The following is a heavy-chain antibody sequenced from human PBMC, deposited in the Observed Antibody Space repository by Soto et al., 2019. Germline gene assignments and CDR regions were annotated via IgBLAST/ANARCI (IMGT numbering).Heavy chain of an antibody. CDR3: ARAPYYDYVWGSYQSDAFDI. Sequence: QVPLVQSGAEVKKPGSSVKVSCKASGGTFSSYAISWVRQAPGQGLEWMGGIIPIFGTANYAQKFQGRVTITADESTSTAYMELSSLRSEDTAVYYCARAPYYDYVWGSYQSDAFDIWGQGTMVTVSS. CDR1: GGTFSSYA. J-gene: IGHJ3*02. D-gene: IGHD3-16*01. CDR2: IIPIFGTA. V-gene: IGHV1-69*01.